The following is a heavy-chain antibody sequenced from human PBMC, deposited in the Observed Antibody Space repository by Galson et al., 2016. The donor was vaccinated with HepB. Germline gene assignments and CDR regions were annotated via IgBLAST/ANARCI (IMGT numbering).Heavy chain of an antibody. CDR2: ISYDGSYG. J-gene: IGHJ4*02. V-gene: IGHV3-30*04. CDR1: GFTFSSYA. Sequence: SLRLSCAASGFTFSSYAMHWVRQAPGKGLEWVAVISYDGSYGSYAGAVRGRFTISGDDFKNTLYLHLNSLRAEETAVYYCARAVHGSGSYWDKWGQGTLVAVSS. CDR3: ARAVHGSGSYWDK. D-gene: IGHD3-10*01.